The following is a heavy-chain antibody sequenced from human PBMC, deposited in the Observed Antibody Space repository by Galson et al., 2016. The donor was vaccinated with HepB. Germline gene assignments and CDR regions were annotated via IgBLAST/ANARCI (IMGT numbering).Heavy chain of an antibody. V-gene: IGHV5-51*01. Sequence: QSGAEVKKPGESLTISCQASGYTFTNYWIGWVRQMPGEGLEWMGIIYPGDSDIRYNSSFQGQVTISADNSITPAYLQWGSLKASDSAIYFCARRDRDCSGGTCYARNVDYWGQGTLVSVSS. CDR3: ARRDRDCSGGTCYARNVDY. D-gene: IGHD2-15*01. J-gene: IGHJ4*02. CDR2: IYPGDSDI. CDR1: GYTFTNYW.